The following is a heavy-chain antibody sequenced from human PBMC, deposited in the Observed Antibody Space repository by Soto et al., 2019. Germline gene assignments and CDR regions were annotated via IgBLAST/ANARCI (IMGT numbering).Heavy chain of an antibody. CDR1: GGSISSGGYS. J-gene: IGHJ3*02. D-gene: IGHD2-15*01. CDR2: IYHSGST. V-gene: IGHV4-30-2*01. CDR3: ARLLGYCSGGSCYSGVAFDI. Sequence: QLQLQESGSGLVKPSQTLSLTCAVSGGSISSGGYSWSWIRQPPGKGLEWIGYIYHSGSTYYNPSRKSRVTISVDRSKNQFSLKLSSVTAADTAVYFCARLLGYCSGGSCYSGVAFDIWGKGTMVTVSS.